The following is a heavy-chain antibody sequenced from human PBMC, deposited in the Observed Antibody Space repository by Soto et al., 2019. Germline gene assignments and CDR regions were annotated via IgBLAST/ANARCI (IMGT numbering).Heavy chain of an antibody. Sequence: QLQLQESGPGLVKPSETLSLTCTVSGGSISSSSYYWGWIRQPPGKGLEWIGSIYYSGSTYYNPSLKSRVTISVDTSKNQFSLKLRSATAADTSVYYSARHKGWEQPWFPYYFDCWAQGTLVVV. D-gene: IGHD5-18*01. CDR2: IYYSGST. V-gene: IGHV4-39*01. CDR1: GGSISSSSYY. J-gene: IGHJ4*02. CDR3: ARHKGWEQPWFPYYFDC.